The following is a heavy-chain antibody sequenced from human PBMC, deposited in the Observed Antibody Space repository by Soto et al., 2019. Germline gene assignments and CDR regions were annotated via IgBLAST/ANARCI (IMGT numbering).Heavy chain of an antibody. CDR3: AKTLPVDTAMAFDY. Sequence: GGSLRLSCAASGFTFSSYGMHWVRQAPGKGLEWVAVISYDGSNKYYADSVKGRFTISRDNSKNTLYLQMNSLRAEDTAVYYCAKTLPVDTAMAFDYWGQGTLVTVSS. D-gene: IGHD5-18*01. CDR2: ISYDGSNK. J-gene: IGHJ4*02. V-gene: IGHV3-30*18. CDR1: GFTFSSYG.